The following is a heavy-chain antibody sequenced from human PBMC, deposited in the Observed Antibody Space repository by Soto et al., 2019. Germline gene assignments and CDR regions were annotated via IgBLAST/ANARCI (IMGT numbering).Heavy chain of an antibody. J-gene: IGHJ6*02. D-gene: IGHD1-7*01. Sequence: GASVKVSCKASGYTFTGYNMHWVRQAPGQGLEWMGWINPNSGGTNYAQKFQGWVTMTRDTSISTAYMELSRLRSDDTAVYYCAREYNWNYVGGPGLEYYYGMDVWGQGTTVTVSS. CDR2: INPNSGGT. CDR1: GYTFTGYN. CDR3: AREYNWNYVGGPGLEYYYGMDV. V-gene: IGHV1-2*04.